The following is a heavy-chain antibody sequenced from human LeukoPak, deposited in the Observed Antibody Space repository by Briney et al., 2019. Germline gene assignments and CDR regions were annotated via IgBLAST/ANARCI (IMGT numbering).Heavy chain of an antibody. CDR3: TTDSYYYDSSGY. Sequence: GGSLRLSCAASGFTFSSYAMSWVRQAPGKGLEWVGRIKSKTDGGTTDYAAPVKGRFTISRDDSKNTLYLQMNSLKTEDTAVYYCTTDSYYYDSSGYWGQGTLVTVSS. J-gene: IGHJ4*02. V-gene: IGHV3-15*01. D-gene: IGHD3-22*01. CDR2: IKSKTDGGTT. CDR1: GFTFSSYA.